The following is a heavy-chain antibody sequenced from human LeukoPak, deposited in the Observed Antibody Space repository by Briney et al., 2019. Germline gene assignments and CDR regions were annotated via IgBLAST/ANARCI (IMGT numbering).Heavy chain of an antibody. V-gene: IGHV4-39*01. D-gene: IGHD6-13*01. CDR2: IYYSGST. J-gene: IGHJ6*03. CDR1: GGSISSSSYY. Sequence: PSETLSLTCTVSGGSISSSSYYWGWIRQPPGKGLEWIGSIYYSGSTYYNPSLKSRVTISVDTSKNQFSLKLSSVTAADTAVYYCARAYSSSYGGPYMDVWGKGTTVTVSS. CDR3: ARAYSSSYGGPYMDV.